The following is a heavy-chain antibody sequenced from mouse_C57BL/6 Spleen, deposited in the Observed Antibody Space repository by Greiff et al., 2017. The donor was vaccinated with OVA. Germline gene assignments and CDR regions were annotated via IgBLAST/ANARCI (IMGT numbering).Heavy chain of an antibody. V-gene: IGHV1-80*01. D-gene: IGHD3-2*02. CDR3: ARPDSTGYVFAD. CDR1: GYAFSSYW. J-gene: IGHJ3*01. Sequence: QVQLQQPGAELVKPGASVKISCKASGYAFSSYWMNWVKQRPGKGLEWIGQIYPGGGGTNYNGKFTGKATLTVDKAASTDYMQLSSLTSEDSSVYFWARPDSTGYVFADWGQGTLVTVSS. CDR2: IYPGGGGT.